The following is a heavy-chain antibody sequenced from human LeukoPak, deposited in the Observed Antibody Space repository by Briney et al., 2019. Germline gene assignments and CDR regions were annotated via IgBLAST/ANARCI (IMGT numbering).Heavy chain of an antibody. CDR1: GFTFSGYA. V-gene: IGHV3-23*01. Sequence: PGGSPRLSCVASGFTFSGYAMSWVRQSPGKGLEWVSMSVGTDSSYYADSVKGRLTISRDNAKSSLSLQMNSLRAEDTAVYYCARGLYDRSGFYYGKVYDYWGQGTLVTVSS. D-gene: IGHD3-22*01. J-gene: IGHJ4*02. CDR3: ARGLYDRSGFYYGKVYDY. CDR2: MSVGTDSS.